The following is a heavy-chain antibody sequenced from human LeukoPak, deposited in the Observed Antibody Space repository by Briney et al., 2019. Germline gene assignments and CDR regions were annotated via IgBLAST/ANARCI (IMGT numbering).Heavy chain of an antibody. CDR2: IRYDGSNK. V-gene: IGHV3-30*02. CDR3: ARDLEDCSGGSCYSWFAP. CDR1: GFTFSTYG. D-gene: IGHD2-15*01. Sequence: GGSLRLSCAASGFTFSTYGMHWVRQAAGKGLEWVAFIRYDGSNKYYADSVKGRFTISRDNSKNTLYLQMNSLRAEDTAVYYCARDLEDCSGGSCYSWFAPWGQGTLFTVSS. J-gene: IGHJ5*02.